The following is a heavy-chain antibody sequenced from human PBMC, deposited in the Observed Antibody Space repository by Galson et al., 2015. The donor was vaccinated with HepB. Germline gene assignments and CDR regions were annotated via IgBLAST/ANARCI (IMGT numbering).Heavy chain of an antibody. CDR3: ARDFYSSSWYYYYGMDV. V-gene: IGHV3-48*03. Sequence: SLRLSCAASGFTFSSYEMNWVRQAPGKGLEWVSYISSSGSTIYYADSVKGRFTISRDNAKNSLYLQMNSLRAEDTAVYYCARDFYSSSWYYYYGMDVWGQGTTVTVSS. D-gene: IGHD6-13*01. J-gene: IGHJ6*02. CDR1: GFTFSSYE. CDR2: ISSSGSTI.